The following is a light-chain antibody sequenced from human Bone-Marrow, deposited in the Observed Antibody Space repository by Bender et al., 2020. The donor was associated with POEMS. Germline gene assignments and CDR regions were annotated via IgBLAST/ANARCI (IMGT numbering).Light chain of an antibody. CDR1: NSGSKS. J-gene: IGLJ1*01. V-gene: IGLV3-21*03. CDR2: DDS. Sequence: SYVLTQPPSVSVAPGKTARVTCGGYNSGSKSVHWYQQKPGQAPVLVVYDDSDRPSGIPERFSGSNSGNSATLTISRVEVGDEADYYCQVWDKDSDHYVFGTGTEVTVL. CDR3: QVWDKDSDHYV.